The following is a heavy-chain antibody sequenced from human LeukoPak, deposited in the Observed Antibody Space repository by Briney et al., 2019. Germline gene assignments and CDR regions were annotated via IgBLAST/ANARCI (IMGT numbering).Heavy chain of an antibody. V-gene: IGHV4-30-4*01. CDR3: ARSDSSGYYFVY. CDR1: GGSISSGDYY. CDR2: IYNSGGT. Sequence: PSETLSLTCTVSGGSISSGDYYWSWIRQPPGKGLEWIGYIYNSGGTYYNPSLKSRVTISVDTSKNQFSLKLNSVTAADTAVYSCARSDSSGYYFVYWGQGTLVTVSS. D-gene: IGHD3-22*01. J-gene: IGHJ4*02.